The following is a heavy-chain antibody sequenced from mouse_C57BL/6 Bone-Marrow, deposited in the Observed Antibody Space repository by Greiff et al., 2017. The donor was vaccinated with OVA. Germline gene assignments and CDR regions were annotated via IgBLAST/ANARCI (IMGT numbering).Heavy chain of an antibody. Sequence: VQGVESGPELVKPGASVKISCKASGYAFSSSWMNWVKQRPGKGLEGIGRIYPGDGDTNYNGKFKGKATLTADKSSSTAYMQLSSLTSEDSAVYFCTRDYYGSSCDYWGQGTTLTVSS. V-gene: IGHV1-82*01. CDR1: GYAFSSSW. CDR2: IYPGDGDT. D-gene: IGHD1-1*01. CDR3: TRDYYGSSCDY. J-gene: IGHJ2*01.